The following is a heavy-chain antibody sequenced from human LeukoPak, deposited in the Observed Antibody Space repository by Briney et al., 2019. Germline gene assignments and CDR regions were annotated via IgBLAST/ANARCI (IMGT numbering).Heavy chain of an antibody. CDR3: ARDFYGSAPDY. CDR2: INHSGST. Sequence: SETLSLTCAVYGGSSRGYYWSWIRQPPGKGLEWIGEINHSGSTIYNPSLQSRVTISVDTSKNHFSLKLNSVTAADTAVYYCARDFYGSAPDYWGQGTLVTVSS. V-gene: IGHV4-34*01. D-gene: IGHD3-10*01. CDR1: GGSSRGYY. J-gene: IGHJ4*02.